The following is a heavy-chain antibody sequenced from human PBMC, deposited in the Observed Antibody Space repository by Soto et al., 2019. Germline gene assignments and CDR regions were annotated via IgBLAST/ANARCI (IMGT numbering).Heavy chain of an antibody. D-gene: IGHD4-17*01. J-gene: IGHJ4*02. Sequence: QVQLVESGGGVVQPGRSLRLSCAASGFSFSTYGMHWVRQAPGKGPEWVALVSYYGSNKYYADSVKGQFTISKDNSKNTLYLQMGSLRVEDTAVYYCAPHDYGAPYSWGQGTLFTFSS. CDR1: GFSFSTYG. CDR3: APHDYGAPYS. CDR2: VSYYGSNK. V-gene: IGHV3-30*03.